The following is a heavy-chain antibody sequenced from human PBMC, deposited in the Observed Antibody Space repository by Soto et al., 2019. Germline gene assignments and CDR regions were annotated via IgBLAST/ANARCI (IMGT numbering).Heavy chain of an antibody. Sequence: QVQVVESGGGVVQPGRSLRLSCAASLFTFSAYGMHWVRQAPGKGLEWVASISDDGNNKYYADSVKGRITISRDNSKKKVYLQMNSLRPEDTAVYFCAKDRRLTGSTLTYFDSWGQGTLVTVSS. CDR3: AKDRRLTGSTLTYFDS. J-gene: IGHJ4*02. V-gene: IGHV3-30*18. CDR1: LFTFSAYG. D-gene: IGHD1-20*01. CDR2: ISDDGNNK.